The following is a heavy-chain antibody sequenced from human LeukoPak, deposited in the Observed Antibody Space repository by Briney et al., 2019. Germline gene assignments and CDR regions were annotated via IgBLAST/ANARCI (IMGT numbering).Heavy chain of an antibody. D-gene: IGHD6-13*01. CDR2: IYYSGST. CDR1: VGPINSSSYY. Sequence: PSETLSLTCTVSVGPINSSSYYWAWIRQPPGKGLEWIGSIYYSGSTFYSPSLKSRVTLSVDTSKNQFSLKLSSVTAADTAVYFCSRETTSTSWYWGQGTLVTVSS. V-gene: IGHV4-39*01. CDR3: SRETTSTSWY. J-gene: IGHJ4*02.